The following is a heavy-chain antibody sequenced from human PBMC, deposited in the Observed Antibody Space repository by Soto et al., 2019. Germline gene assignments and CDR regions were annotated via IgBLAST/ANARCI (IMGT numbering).Heavy chain of an antibody. D-gene: IGHD2-2*01. CDR2: IYPGDSDT. CDR3: ARLGIVVVPAARADAFDI. CDR1: GYSVTSYW. V-gene: IGHV5-51*01. J-gene: IGHJ3*02. Sequence: GESLKISYKGSGYSVTSYWIGWVRQMPGKGLEWMGIIYPGDSDTRYSPSFQGQVTISADKSISTAYLQWSSLKASDTAMYYCARLGIVVVPAARADAFDIWGQGTMVTVSS.